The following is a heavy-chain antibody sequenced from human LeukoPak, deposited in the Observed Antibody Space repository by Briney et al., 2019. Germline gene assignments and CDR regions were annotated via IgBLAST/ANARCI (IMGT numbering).Heavy chain of an antibody. J-gene: IGHJ4*02. CDR3: AKDTYYYDSSGYYWAXYFDY. Sequence: GGSLRLSCAASGFTFSSYAMNWVRQAPGKGLEWVSGISGNGGSTYYADSVKGRFTISRDNSKNTLYLQMNSLRAEDTAVYYCAKDTYYYDSSGYYWAXYFDYWGQGXXXXXSS. V-gene: IGHV3-23*01. CDR1: GFTFSSYA. D-gene: IGHD3-22*01. CDR2: ISGNGGST.